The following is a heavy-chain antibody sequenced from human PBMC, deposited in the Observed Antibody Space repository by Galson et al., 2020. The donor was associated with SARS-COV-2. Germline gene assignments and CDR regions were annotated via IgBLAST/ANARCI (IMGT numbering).Heavy chain of an antibody. J-gene: IGHJ3*02. V-gene: IGHV3-7*03. CDR2: IKHDGSEK. CDR1: GFTFSSYW. CDR3: ARSMSGDSGSYYFDAFDI. D-gene: IGHD1-26*01. Sequence: GESLKISCAASGFTFSSYWMSWVRQAPGKGLEWVANIKHDGSEKYYVDSVKGRFTISRDNAKNSLYLQMNSLRAEDTAVYYCARSMSGDSGSYYFDAFDIWGQGTMVTVSS.